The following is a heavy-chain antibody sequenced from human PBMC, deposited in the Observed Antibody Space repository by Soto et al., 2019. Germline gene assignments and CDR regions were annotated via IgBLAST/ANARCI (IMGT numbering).Heavy chain of an antibody. J-gene: IGHJ4*02. D-gene: IGHD6-13*01. Sequence: QAGGSLRLSCAASGFTFSSYAMSWVRQAPGKGLEWVSAISGSGGSTYYADSVKGRFTISRDSSKNTLYLQMNSLRAEDTAVYYCARIKLAGSSPVPFFDYWGQGTLVTVSS. CDR2: ISGSGGST. CDR1: GFTFSSYA. V-gene: IGHV3-23*01. CDR3: ARIKLAGSSPVPFFDY.